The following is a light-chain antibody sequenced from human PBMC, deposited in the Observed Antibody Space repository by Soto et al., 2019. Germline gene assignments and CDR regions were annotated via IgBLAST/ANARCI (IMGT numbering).Light chain of an antibody. Sequence: EIVLTQSPGTLSLSPGERATLSCRASKSVSSSFLAWYQQKPGQAPRLLIYGASSRATGIPDRFSGSGSGTDFTLTISRLEPDDFAVYYCQQYGSSPRTFGQGTKLEIK. CDR2: GAS. V-gene: IGKV3-20*01. J-gene: IGKJ2*01. CDR3: QQYGSSPRT. CDR1: KSVSSSF.